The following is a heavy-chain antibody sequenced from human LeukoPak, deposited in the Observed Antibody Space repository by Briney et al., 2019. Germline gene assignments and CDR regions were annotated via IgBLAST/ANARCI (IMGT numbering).Heavy chain of an antibody. CDR3: ARVGSYFDFDY. CDR1: GFTFSNYW. D-gene: IGHD1-26*01. CDR2: IKQDGSEK. Sequence: PGGSLRLSCEASGFTFSNYWMSWVRQAPGKGLEWVANIKQDGSEKYYVDSVKGRFTISRDYARNSLSLQMNSLRADDTAVYYCARVGSYFDFDYWGQGTLVTVSS. J-gene: IGHJ4*02. V-gene: IGHV3-7*01.